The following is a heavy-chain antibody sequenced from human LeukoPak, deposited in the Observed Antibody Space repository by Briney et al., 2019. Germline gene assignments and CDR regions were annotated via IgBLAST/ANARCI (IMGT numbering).Heavy chain of an antibody. V-gene: IGHV3-9*01. Sequence: SLRLSCAASGFAFDDYAMHWGRQAPRNGLEWVSGISWNSGSIGYADSVKGRFTISRDNAKNSLYLQMNSLRAEDTALYYCAKAATAMGSGDYYYYGMDVWGQGTTVTVSS. CDR3: AKAATAMGSGDYYYYGMDV. D-gene: IGHD5-18*01. J-gene: IGHJ6*02. CDR2: ISWNSGSI. CDR1: GFAFDDYA.